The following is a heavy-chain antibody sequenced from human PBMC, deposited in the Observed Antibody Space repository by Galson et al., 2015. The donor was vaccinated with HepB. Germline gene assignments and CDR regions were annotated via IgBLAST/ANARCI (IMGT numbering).Heavy chain of an antibody. CDR3: ASVMGEYYDSSGYYAD. CDR1: GYTFTSYA. D-gene: IGHD3-22*01. CDR2: INAGNGNT. V-gene: IGHV1-3*01. Sequence: SVKVSCKASGYTFTSYAMHWVRQAPGQRLEWMGWINAGNGNTKYSQKFQGRVTITRDTSASTAYMELRSLRSDDTAVYYCASVMGEYYDSSGYYADWGQGTLVTVSS. J-gene: IGHJ4*02.